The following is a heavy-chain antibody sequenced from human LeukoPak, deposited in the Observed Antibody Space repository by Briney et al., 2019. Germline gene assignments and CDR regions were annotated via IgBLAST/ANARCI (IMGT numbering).Heavy chain of an antibody. CDR2: INPNSGGT. D-gene: IGHD3-22*01. J-gene: IGHJ4*02. V-gene: IGHV1-2*02. CDR3: ARGSHTLYDSSGYYLDY. Sequence: GASVKVSCKASGYTFTGYCMHWVRQAPGQGLEWMGWINPNSGGTNYAQKFQGRVTMTRDTSISTAYMELSRLRSDDTAVYYCARGSHTLYDSSGYYLDYWGQGTLVTVSS. CDR1: GYTFTGYC.